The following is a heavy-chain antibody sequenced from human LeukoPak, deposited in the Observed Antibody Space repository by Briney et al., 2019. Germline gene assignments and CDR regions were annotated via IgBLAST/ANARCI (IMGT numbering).Heavy chain of an antibody. V-gene: IGHV1-69*13. J-gene: IGHJ6*02. Sequence: SVKVSCKASGGSFSSYAISWVRQPPEPGLEWMGGIYPIFGTANYAQKFQGRVTITADAYTSTAYMELSSPRSEDTAVYYCARELTYIESYYGYYYYGMDVWGQGTTVTVSS. CDR2: IYPIFGTA. CDR1: GGSFSSYA. CDR3: ARELTYIESYYGYYYYGMDV. D-gene: IGHD1-26*01.